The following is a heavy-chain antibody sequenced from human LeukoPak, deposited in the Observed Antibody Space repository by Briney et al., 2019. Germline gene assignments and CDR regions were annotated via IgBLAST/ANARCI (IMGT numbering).Heavy chain of an antibody. D-gene: IGHD6-19*01. CDR2: IIPIFGTA. V-gene: IGHV1-69*05. Sequence: SVKGSCKASGRTFSSYAISLVQQDPGQGLQWMGGIIPIFGTANYAQKFQGRVTITTDESTSTAYMELSSMRSEATAVYYCARDGLNIAVAGIGGWFDPWGQGTLVTVSS. J-gene: IGHJ5*02. CDR3: ARDGLNIAVAGIGGWFDP. CDR1: GRTFSSYA.